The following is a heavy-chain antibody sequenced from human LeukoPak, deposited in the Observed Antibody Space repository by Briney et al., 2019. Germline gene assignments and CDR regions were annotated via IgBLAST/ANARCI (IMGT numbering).Heavy chain of an antibody. CDR3: ARVGSSGWYVHPTLDY. J-gene: IGHJ4*02. CDR2: INPNSGDT. Sequence: ASVKVSCKASGYTFTGYYMHWVRQAPGQGLEWMGWINPNSGDTNYAQKFQGRVTVTRDTPISTAYMELSRLRSDDTAVYYCARVGSSGWYVHPTLDYWGQGTLLTVSS. D-gene: IGHD6-19*01. V-gene: IGHV1-2*02. CDR1: GYTFTGYY.